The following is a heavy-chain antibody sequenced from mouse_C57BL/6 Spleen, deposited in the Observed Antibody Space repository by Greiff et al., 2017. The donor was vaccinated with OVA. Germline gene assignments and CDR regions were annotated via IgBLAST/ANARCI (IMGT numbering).Heavy chain of an antibody. CDR3: ARSKGYGSSPYYFDY. J-gene: IGHJ2*01. CDR1: GYTFTSYW. D-gene: IGHD1-1*01. Sequence: VQLQQPGAELVMPGASVKLSCKASGYTFTSYWMHWVKQRPGQGLEWIGEIDPSDSYTNYNQKFKGKSTLTVDKSSSTAYMQRSSLTSEDSAVYYCARSKGYGSSPYYFDYWGQGTTLTVSS. V-gene: IGHV1-69*01. CDR2: IDPSDSYT.